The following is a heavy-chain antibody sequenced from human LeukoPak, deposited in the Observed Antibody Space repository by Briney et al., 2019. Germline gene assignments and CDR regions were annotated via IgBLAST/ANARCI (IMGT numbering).Heavy chain of an antibody. CDR3: ARGQRRYGMDV. V-gene: IGHV4-34*01. CDR2: INHSGST. J-gene: IGHJ6*02. D-gene: IGHD5-24*01. Sequence: PSETLSLTCAVYGGSLSGYCWSSIRQPPGGGREWIGEINHSGSTNYNPSLKSRVAISVDTSKNQFSLKLSSVTAADTAVYYCARGQRRYGMDVWGQGTTVTVSS. CDR1: GGSLSGYC.